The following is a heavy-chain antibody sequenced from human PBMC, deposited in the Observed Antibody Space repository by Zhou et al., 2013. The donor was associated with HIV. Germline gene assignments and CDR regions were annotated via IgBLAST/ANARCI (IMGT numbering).Heavy chain of an antibody. CDR3: TKRSSTASGGHDAFDI. J-gene: IGHJ3*02. CDR2: MNPNSGNT. D-gene: IGHD2-8*02. V-gene: IGHV1-8*03. CDR1: GGTFSTYG. Sequence: QVQLVQSGAQVKKPGSSVTVSCRPSGGTFSTYGFSWVRQAPGQGLEWMGWMNPNSGNTAYAQKFQGRVTLSRNTSINTAYMELSSLKSEDTAVYYCTKRSSTASGGHDAFDIWGQGTMVTVSS.